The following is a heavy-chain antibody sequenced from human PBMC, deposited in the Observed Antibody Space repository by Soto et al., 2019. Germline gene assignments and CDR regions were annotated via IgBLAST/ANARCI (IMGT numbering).Heavy chain of an antibody. CDR2: INHSGST. CDR3: ARDSIAVAGDWFDP. Sequence: SETLSLTCAVYGGSFSGYYWSWIRQPPGKGLEWIGEINHSGSTNYNPSLKSRVTISVDTSKNQFSLKLSSVTAADTAVYYCARDSIAVAGDWFDPWGQGTLVTVPQ. D-gene: IGHD6-19*01. CDR1: GGSFSGYY. V-gene: IGHV4-34*01. J-gene: IGHJ5*02.